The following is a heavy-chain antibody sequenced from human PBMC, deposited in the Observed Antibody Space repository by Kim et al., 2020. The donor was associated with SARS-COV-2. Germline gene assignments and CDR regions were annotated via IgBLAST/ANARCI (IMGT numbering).Heavy chain of an antibody. V-gene: IGHV4-59*01. CDR3: ARDRLRYFDWLLETRVHWYFDL. D-gene: IGHD3-9*01. CDR1: GGSISSYY. Sequence: SETLSLTCTVSGGSISSYYWSWIRQPPGKGLEWIGYIYYSGRTNYNPSLKSRVTISVDTSKNQFSLKLSSVTAADTAVYYCARDRLRYFDWLLETRVHWYFDLWGRGTLVTVSS. J-gene: IGHJ2*01. CDR2: IYYSGRT.